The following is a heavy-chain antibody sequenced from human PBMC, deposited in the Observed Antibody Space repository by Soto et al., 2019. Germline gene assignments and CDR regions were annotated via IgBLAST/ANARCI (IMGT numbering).Heavy chain of an antibody. CDR1: GGSISSGGYS. Sequence: PSETLSLTCAVSGGSISSGGYSWSWIRQPPGKGLEWIGYIYHSGSTYYNPSLKSRVTISVDRSKNQFSLKLSSVTAADTAVYYCARGGYSYGLAKKHMDVWGQGTTVTVSS. V-gene: IGHV4-30-2*01. CDR2: IYHSGST. D-gene: IGHD5-18*01. J-gene: IGHJ6*02. CDR3: ARGGYSYGLAKKHMDV.